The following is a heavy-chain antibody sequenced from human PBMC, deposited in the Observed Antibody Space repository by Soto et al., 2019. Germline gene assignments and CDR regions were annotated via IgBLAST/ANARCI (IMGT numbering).Heavy chain of an antibody. V-gene: IGHV3-9*01. CDR1: GFNFDQYT. CDR3: AKEMITFGDFNYYYMDV. D-gene: IGHD3-16*01. J-gene: IGHJ6*03. Sequence: EVQLVESGGGLVQPGRSPRLACAASGFNFDQYTMHWVRQAPGKGLEWVSSITWHSGTIGYADSVKGRFTISGDNAKNSLYLQMNSLRGEDTALYYCAKEMITFGDFNYYYMDVWGNGTTVTVSS. CDR2: ITWHSGTI.